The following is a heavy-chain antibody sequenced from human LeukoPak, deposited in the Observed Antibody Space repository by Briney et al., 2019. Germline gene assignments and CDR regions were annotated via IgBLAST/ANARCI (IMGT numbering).Heavy chain of an antibody. V-gene: IGHV3-30*02. CDR2: IRYDGSNT. D-gene: IGHD2-15*01. Sequence: GGSLRLSCAASGFTFSNAWMSWVRQAPGKGLEWVAFIRYDGSNTYYADSVKGRFTISRDNAKNSLFLHMNSLRVEDTALYYCARDRVVVATTTPPYWYFDLWGRGTRVTVSS. J-gene: IGHJ2*01. CDR1: GFTFSNAW. CDR3: ARDRVVVATTTPPYWYFDL.